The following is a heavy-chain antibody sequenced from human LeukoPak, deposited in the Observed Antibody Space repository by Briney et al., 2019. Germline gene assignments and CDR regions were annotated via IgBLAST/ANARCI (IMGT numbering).Heavy chain of an antibody. CDR2: IYYSGST. D-gene: IGHD2/OR15-2a*01. V-gene: IGHV4-39*01. CDR3: ARHERNTSYYFDY. J-gene: IGHJ4*02. CDR1: GGSISSSSYY. Sequence: SETLSLTCTVSGGSISSSSYYWGWIRQPPGKGLEWIGSIYYSGSTYYNPSLKSRVTISVDTSKNQFSLKLSSVTAADTAVYYCARHERNTSYYFDYWGQGTLVTVSS.